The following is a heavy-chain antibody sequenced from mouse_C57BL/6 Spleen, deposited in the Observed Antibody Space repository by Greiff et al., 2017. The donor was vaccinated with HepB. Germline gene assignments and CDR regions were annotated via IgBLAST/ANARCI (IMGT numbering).Heavy chain of an antibody. D-gene: IGHD1-1*01. CDR3: ARSSYYGSSYLDY. CDR2: IHPNSGST. CDR1: GYTFTSYW. J-gene: IGHJ2*01. V-gene: IGHV1-64*01. Sequence: QVQLKQPGAELVKPGASVKLSCKASGYTFTSYWMHWVKQRPGQGLEWIGMIHPNSGSTNYNEKFKSKATLTVDKSSSTAYMQLSSLTSEDSAVYYCARSSYYGSSYLDYWGQGTTLTVSS.